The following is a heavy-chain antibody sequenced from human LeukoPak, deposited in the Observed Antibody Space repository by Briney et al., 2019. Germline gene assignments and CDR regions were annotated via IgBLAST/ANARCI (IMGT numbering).Heavy chain of an antibody. D-gene: IGHD3-10*01. CDR1: GFTFSSYA. CDR2: ISYDGSNK. V-gene: IGHV3-30-3*01. CDR3: ARGRDRSMVRGVTVY. J-gene: IGHJ4*02. Sequence: GGSLRLSCAASGFTFSSYAMHWVRQAPGKGLEWVAVISYDGSNKYYADSVKGRFTISRDNSKNTLYLQMNSLRAEDTAVYYCARGRDRSMVRGVTVYWGQGTLVTVSS.